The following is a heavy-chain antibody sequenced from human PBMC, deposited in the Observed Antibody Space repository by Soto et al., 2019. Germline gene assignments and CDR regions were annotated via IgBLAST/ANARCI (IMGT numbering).Heavy chain of an antibody. J-gene: IGHJ5*02. D-gene: IGHD2-2*01. V-gene: IGHV1-46*01. CDR1: GYTFTSYF. CDR3: ARVVPGAEAWFGP. CDR2: INPDDGYT. Sequence: ASVKVSCKASGYTFTSYFMHWVRQAPGQGLDWVGIINPDDGYTTYAQRFQDRVTMTRDTSTSTVYMELSSLRSEDTAVYYCARVVPGAEAWFGPWGQGTLVTVSS.